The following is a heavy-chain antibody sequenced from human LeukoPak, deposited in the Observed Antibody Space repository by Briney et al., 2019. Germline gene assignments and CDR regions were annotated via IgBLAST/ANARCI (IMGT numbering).Heavy chain of an antibody. V-gene: IGHV4-39*01. Sequence: SETLSLTCTVSGGSISSTYYYWTWLRQPPGEGLGWIGTIYDSGSTYYNPSLRGRVTISLDTSRSQFSLKLSSVTAADTAVYYCARHLGEIYDSSGHYYLDYWGQGILVTVSS. CDR3: ARHLGEIYDSSGHYYLDY. CDR1: GGSISSTYYY. J-gene: IGHJ4*02. D-gene: IGHD3-22*01. CDR2: IYDSGST.